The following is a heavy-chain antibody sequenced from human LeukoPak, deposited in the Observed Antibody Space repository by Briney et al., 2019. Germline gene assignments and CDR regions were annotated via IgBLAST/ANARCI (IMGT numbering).Heavy chain of an antibody. CDR1: GFTFSSYS. Sequence: GGSLRLSCAASGFTFSSYSMNWVRQAPGKGLEWVSYISSSSSTVYYADSVKGRFTISRDNAKNSLYLQMNSLRAEDTAVYYCARALGGDYDKVVDYWGQGTLVTVSS. V-gene: IGHV3-48*04. CDR3: ARALGGDYDKVVDY. CDR2: ISSSSSTV. D-gene: IGHD4-17*01. J-gene: IGHJ4*02.